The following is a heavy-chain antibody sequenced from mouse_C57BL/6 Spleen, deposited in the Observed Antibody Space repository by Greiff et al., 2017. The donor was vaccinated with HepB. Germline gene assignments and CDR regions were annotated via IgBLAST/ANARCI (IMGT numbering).Heavy chain of an antibody. Sequence: VKLVESGPGLVAPSQSLSITCTVSGFSLTSYGVHWVRQPPGKGLEWLVVIWSDGSTTYNSALKSRLSISKDNSKSQVFLKMNSLQTDDTAMYYCARHNYYGSSYGDYYAMDYWGQGTSVTVSS. CDR1: GFSLTSYG. V-gene: IGHV2-6-1*01. J-gene: IGHJ4*01. D-gene: IGHD1-1*01. CDR3: ARHNYYGSSYGDYYAMDY. CDR2: IWSDGST.